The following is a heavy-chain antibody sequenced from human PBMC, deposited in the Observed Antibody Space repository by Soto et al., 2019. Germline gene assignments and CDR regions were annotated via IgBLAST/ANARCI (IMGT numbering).Heavy chain of an antibody. CDR3: AKDPAANWWGSFLLSYFDY. CDR2: ISYDGSNK. D-gene: IGHD3-16*01. V-gene: IGHV3-30*18. CDR1: GFPFSSYG. J-gene: IGHJ4*02. Sequence: PGGSLRLSCAASGFPFSSYGMHWVRQAPGKGLEWVAVISYDGSNKYYADSVKGRFTISRDNSKNTLYLQMNSLRAEDTAVYYCAKDPAANWWGSFLLSYFDYWGQGALVTVSS.